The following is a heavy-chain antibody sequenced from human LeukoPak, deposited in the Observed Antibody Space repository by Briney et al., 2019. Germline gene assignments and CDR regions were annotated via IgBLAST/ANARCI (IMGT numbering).Heavy chain of an antibody. CDR2: IYYSGST. D-gene: IGHD4-23*01. Sequence: SETLSLTCTVSGGSISSSNYYWGWIRQPPGKGLEWIGSIYYSGSTNYNPSLKSRVTISVDTSKNQFSLKLSSVTAADTAVYYCARQVKYGGNSGAFDIWGQGTMVTVSS. V-gene: IGHV4-39*01. J-gene: IGHJ3*02. CDR3: ARQVKYGGNSGAFDI. CDR1: GGSISSSNYY.